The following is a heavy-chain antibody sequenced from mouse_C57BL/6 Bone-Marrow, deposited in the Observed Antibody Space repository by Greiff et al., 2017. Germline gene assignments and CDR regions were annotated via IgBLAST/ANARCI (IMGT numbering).Heavy chain of an antibody. Sequence: VQLQQSGAELARPGASVKLSCKASGYTFTSYGISWVKQRTGQGLEWIGEIYPRSGNTYYNEKFKGKATLTADKSSSTAYMELRRLTSEDSAVYFCARQIITTVVGRYFDVWGTGTTVTVSS. V-gene: IGHV1-81*01. CDR3: ARQIITTVVGRYFDV. J-gene: IGHJ1*03. CDR2: IYPRSGNT. CDR1: GYTFTSYG. D-gene: IGHD1-1*01.